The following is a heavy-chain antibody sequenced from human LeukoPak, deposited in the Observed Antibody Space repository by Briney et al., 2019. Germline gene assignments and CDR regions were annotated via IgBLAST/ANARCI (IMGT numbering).Heavy chain of an antibody. Sequence: SETLSLTCTVSGGSISSYYWSWIRQPPGKGLEWIGYIYYSGSTNYNPSLKSRVTTSVDTSKNQFSLKLSSVTAADTAVYYCARYLRGYSYTYYYYGMDVWGQGTTVTVSS. CDR3: ARYLRGYSYTYYYYGMDV. D-gene: IGHD5-18*01. J-gene: IGHJ6*02. CDR2: IYYSGST. V-gene: IGHV4-59*08. CDR1: GGSISSYY.